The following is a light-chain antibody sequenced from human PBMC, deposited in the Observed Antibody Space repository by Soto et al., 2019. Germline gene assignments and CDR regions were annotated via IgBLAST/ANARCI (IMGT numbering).Light chain of an antibody. Sequence: DIQMTQSPSSLSASVGDRVTITCRASQGIDSYLNWYQQRPGKAPKLLIHAASSLESGVPSRFSGSGSGTVFTLTISSLQPEDFATYYCHQSYSTLFTFGQGTRLEIK. CDR1: QGIDSY. J-gene: IGKJ5*01. CDR3: HQSYSTLFT. V-gene: IGKV1-39*01. CDR2: AAS.